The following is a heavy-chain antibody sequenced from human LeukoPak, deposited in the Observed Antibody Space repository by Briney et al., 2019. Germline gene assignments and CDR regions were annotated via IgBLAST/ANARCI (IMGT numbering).Heavy chain of an antibody. V-gene: IGHV3-33*01. CDR2: IWYDEK. CDR1: GFTFSDYG. J-gene: IGHJ4*02. CDR3: ARAHSSTSTFDL. D-gene: IGHD6-6*01. Sequence: GGSLRLSCAASGFTFSDYGIHWVRQAPGQGLEWVALIWYDEKYYADSVKGRFTISRDNTKNTLYLQLNSPRADDTAVYYCARAHSSTSTFDLWGQGTLVTVSS.